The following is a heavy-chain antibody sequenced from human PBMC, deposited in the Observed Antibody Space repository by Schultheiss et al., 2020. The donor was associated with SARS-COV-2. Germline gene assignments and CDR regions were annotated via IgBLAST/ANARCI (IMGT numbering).Heavy chain of an antibody. Sequence: GSLRLSCTVSGGSISSSSYYWGWIRQPPGKGLEWIGSIYYSGSTYYNPSLKSRVTISVDTSKNQFSLKLSSVTAADTAVYYCARGTRGDGYHLNYYYYGMDVWGQGTTVTVSS. D-gene: IGHD5-24*01. CDR1: GGSISSSSYY. J-gene: IGHJ6*02. CDR2: IYYSGST. CDR3: ARGTRGDGYHLNYYYYGMDV. V-gene: IGHV4-39*07.